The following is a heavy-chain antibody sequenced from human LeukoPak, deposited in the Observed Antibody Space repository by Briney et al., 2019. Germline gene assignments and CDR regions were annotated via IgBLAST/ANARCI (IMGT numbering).Heavy chain of an antibody. J-gene: IGHJ4*02. CDR2: IRSKANSYAT. Sequence: GGSLRLSCAASGFTFSGSAMHWVRQASGKGLEWVGRIRSKANSYATAYGASVKGRFTISRDDSKNTAYLQMNSLKTEDTAVYYCTRLSIAATDGDYWGQGTLVTVSS. V-gene: IGHV3-73*01. CDR3: TRLSIAATDGDY. D-gene: IGHD6-13*01. CDR1: GFTFSGSA.